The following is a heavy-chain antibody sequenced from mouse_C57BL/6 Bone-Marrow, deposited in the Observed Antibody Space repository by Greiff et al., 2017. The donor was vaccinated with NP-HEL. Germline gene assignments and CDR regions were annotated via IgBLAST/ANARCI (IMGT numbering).Heavy chain of an antibody. J-gene: IGHJ2*01. CDR3: ARSNWDGGYVDY. Sequence: QVQLQQPGAELVRPGSSVKLSCKASGYTFTSYWMHWVKQRPIQGLEWIGNIDPSDRETHYNQKFKDKATLTVDKSSSTAYMQLSSLTSEDSAVYYCARSNWDGGYVDYWGQGTTLTVSS. V-gene: IGHV1-52*01. CDR1: GYTFTSYW. CDR2: IDPSDRET. D-gene: IGHD4-1*01.